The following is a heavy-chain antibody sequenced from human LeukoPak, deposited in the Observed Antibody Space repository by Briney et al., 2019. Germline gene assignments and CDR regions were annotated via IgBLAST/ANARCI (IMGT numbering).Heavy chain of an antibody. V-gene: IGHV1-18*01. D-gene: IGHD3-16*01. J-gene: IGHJ5*02. CDR1: GYTFTSYG. CDR3: ARVLRLGELHARFDP. Sequence: ASVKVSCKASGYTFTSYGISWVRQAPGQGLEWMGWISAYNGNTNYAQKLQGRVTMTTDTSTSTAYMELRSLRSDDTAVYYCARVLRLGELHARFDPWGQGTLVTVSS. CDR2: ISAYNGNT.